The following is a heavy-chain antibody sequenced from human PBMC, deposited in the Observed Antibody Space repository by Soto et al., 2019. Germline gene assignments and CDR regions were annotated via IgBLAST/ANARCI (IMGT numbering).Heavy chain of an antibody. CDR3: ARREGYYFDH. D-gene: IGHD1-26*01. Sequence: QVHLVESGGGVVQPGRSLRLSCEASGFTFSNYGMHWVRQAPGKGLEWVAIMWDDGSNQFYADSVKGRFTISRDTSKNTLYLQMNSLRTEDTAIYYCARREGYYFDHWGQGTLVTVSS. CDR2: MWDDGSNQ. CDR1: GFTFSNYG. J-gene: IGHJ4*02. V-gene: IGHV3-33*01.